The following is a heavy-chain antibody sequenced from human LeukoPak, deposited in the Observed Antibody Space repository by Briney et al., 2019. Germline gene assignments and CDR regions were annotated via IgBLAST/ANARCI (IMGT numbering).Heavy chain of an antibody. D-gene: IGHD2-15*01. CDR3: ARLVVVAATYYFGY. V-gene: IGHV6-1*01. Sequence: SQTLSLTCAVSGDSVSSISAAWNWIRQSPSRGLEWLGRTYYRSKWYNDYAVSVKSRITINPDTSKDQFSLQLNSVTPEDTAVYYCARLVVVAATYYFGYWGQGTLVTVSS. J-gene: IGHJ4*02. CDR2: TYYRSKWYN. CDR1: GDSVSSISAA.